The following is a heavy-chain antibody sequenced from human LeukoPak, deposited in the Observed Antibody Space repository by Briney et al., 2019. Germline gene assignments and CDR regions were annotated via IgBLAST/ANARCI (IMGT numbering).Heavy chain of an antibody. Sequence: GGSLRLSCAASGFTFSSYSMNWVRQAPGKGLEWVSSITSSSHDMYYADSVKGRFTISRDNAKNSLYLQMNSLRAEDTALYYCAKDRFGAFDAFDMWGQGTMVTVSS. CDR3: AKDRFGAFDAFDM. J-gene: IGHJ3*02. V-gene: IGHV3-21*04. CDR2: ITSSSHDM. CDR1: GFTFSSYS. D-gene: IGHD3-10*01.